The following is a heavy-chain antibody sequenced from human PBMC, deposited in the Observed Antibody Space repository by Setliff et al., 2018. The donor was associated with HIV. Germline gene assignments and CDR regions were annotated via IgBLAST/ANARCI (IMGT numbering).Heavy chain of an antibody. D-gene: IGHD3-22*01. Sequence: GGSLRLSCAASGFTFEDYGMSWVRQVPGQGLEWVSGINGNGGSTGYADSVKGRLTISRDNAKKSLYLQMNSLRVEDTALYYCASVKYDSSGYLSYMDVWGKGTTVTVSS. J-gene: IGHJ6*03. CDR3: ASVKYDSSGYLSYMDV. V-gene: IGHV3-20*04. CDR1: GFTFEDYG. CDR2: INGNGGST.